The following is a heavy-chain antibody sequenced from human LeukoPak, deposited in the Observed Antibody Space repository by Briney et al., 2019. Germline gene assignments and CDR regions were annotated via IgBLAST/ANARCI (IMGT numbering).Heavy chain of an antibody. CDR3: ARVTSSSCSP. J-gene: IGHJ5*02. Sequence: GGSLRLSCAVSGFTFRDYSMNWVRQAPGKGLEWVSSISSSSSYIYYADSVKGRFTISRDNAKNSLYLQMNRLRAEDTAVYYCARVTSSSCSPWGQGTLVTVSS. CDR2: ISSSSSYI. D-gene: IGHD6-13*01. V-gene: IGHV3-21*01. CDR1: GFTFRDYS.